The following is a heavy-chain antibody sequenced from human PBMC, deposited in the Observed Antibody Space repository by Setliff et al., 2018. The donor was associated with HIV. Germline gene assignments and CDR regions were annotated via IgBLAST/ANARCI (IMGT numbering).Heavy chain of an antibody. D-gene: IGHD3-16*01. CDR2: IHYSGST. Sequence: SETLSLTCTVSGDSTGSYYWSWVRQAPGKGLEWIGHIHYSGSTNYNPSLKSRVTMSVDTSKNQLSLEVSSVTATDTAVYYCARQNRGGRTVMTRGAFDSWGQGTRVTVSS. CDR1: GDSTGSYY. J-gene: IGHJ4*02. CDR3: ARQNRGGRTVMTRGAFDS. V-gene: IGHV4-59*08.